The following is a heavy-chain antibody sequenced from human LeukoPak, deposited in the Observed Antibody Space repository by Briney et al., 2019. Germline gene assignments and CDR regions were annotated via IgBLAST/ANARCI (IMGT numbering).Heavy chain of an antibody. V-gene: IGHV3-9*03. Sequence: HPGGALRLSCAASGFSFDDYAMHWVRQAPGKGLGWVSGISWNSVSIGYADSVNGRFTISRDNAKNSLYLQMNSLRAEDMGLYYCARRGITGTTYGAFDIWSQGKMVMVSS. CDR1: GFSFDDYA. D-gene: IGHD1-20*01. J-gene: IGHJ3*02. CDR2: ISWNSVSI. CDR3: ARRGITGTTYGAFDI.